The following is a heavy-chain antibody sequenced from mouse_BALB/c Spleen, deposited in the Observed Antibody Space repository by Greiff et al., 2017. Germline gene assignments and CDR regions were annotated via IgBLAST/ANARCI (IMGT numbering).Heavy chain of an antibody. CDR2: ISDGGSYT. Sequence: EVKVVESGGGLVKPGGSLKLSCAASGFTFSDYYMYWVRQTPEKRLEWVATISDGGSYTYYPDSVKGRFTISRDNAKNNLYLQMSSLKSEDTAMYYCAREGATMITTYYAMDYWGQGTSVTVSA. D-gene: IGHD2-4*01. CDR3: AREGATMITTYYAMDY. V-gene: IGHV5-4*02. J-gene: IGHJ4*01. CDR1: GFTFSDYY.